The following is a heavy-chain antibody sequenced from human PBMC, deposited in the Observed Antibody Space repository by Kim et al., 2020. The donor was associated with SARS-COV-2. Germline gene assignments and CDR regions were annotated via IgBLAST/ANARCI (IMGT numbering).Heavy chain of an antibody. D-gene: IGHD1-1*01. V-gene: IGHV5-51*01. Sequence: GESLKISCKGSGYSFTSYWIGWVRQMPGKGLEWMGIIYPGDSDTRYSPSFEGQVTISADKSISTAYLQWSSLQASDTAMYYCARTLNAIYWNPDEMANWFDPWGQGTLVTVSS. J-gene: IGHJ5*02. CDR3: ARTLNAIYWNPDEMANWFDP. CDR1: GYSFTSYW. CDR2: IYPGDSDT.